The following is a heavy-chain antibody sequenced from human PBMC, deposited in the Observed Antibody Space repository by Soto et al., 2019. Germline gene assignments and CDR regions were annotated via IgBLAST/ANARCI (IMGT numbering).Heavy chain of an antibody. CDR1: GGSFSGYY. CDR3: ARGWGRISDY. J-gene: IGHJ4*02. V-gene: IGHV4-34*01. CDR2: INHSGST. D-gene: IGHD7-27*01. Sequence: QLQPQQWGAGLLKPSENLSLTCAVYGGSFSGYYWSWIRQPPGKGLEWIGEINHSGSTNYNPSLKSRVTISVDTSKNQFSLKLSSVTAADTAVYYCARGWGRISDYWGQGALVAVSS.